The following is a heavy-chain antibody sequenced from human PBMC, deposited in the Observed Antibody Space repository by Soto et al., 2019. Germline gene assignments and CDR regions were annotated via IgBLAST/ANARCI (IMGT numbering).Heavy chain of an antibody. Sequence: QLQLQESGPGLVKPSETLSLTCTVSGGSISSSSYYWGWIRQPPGKGLEWIGSIYYSGSTYYNPSLKSRVTISVDTSKSQFSLKLSSETAADTAVYYCARQWYDYGDYVGAFDIWGQGTMVTVSS. J-gene: IGHJ3*02. CDR1: GGSISSSSYY. CDR3: ARQWYDYGDYVGAFDI. V-gene: IGHV4-39*01. CDR2: IYYSGST. D-gene: IGHD4-17*01.